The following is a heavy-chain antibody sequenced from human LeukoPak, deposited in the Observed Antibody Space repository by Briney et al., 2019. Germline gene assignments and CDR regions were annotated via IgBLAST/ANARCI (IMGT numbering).Heavy chain of an antibody. CDR3: ARDSSGWNNAFDI. CDR1: GYTFTGYY. V-gene: IGHV1-2*02. J-gene: IGHJ3*02. CDR2: INPNSGGT. Sequence: ASVKVSCKASGYTFTGYYMHWVRQAPGQGLEWMGWINPNSGGTNYAQKFQGRVTMTRDTSISTAYMELSRLRSDDTAVYYCARDSSGWNNAFDIWGQGTMVTVSS. D-gene: IGHD6-19*01.